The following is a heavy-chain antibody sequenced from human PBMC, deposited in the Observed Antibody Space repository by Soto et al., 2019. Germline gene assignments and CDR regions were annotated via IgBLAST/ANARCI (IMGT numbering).Heavy chain of an antibody. V-gene: IGHV4-38-2*01. D-gene: IGHD1-1*01. Sequence: SETLSLTCAVSGYSISSGYYWGWIRQPPGKGLEWIGSIYHSGSTYYNPSLKSRVTISVDTSKNQFSLKLSSVTAADTAVYYCATGHKYYYYYYGMDVWGQGTTVTVSS. J-gene: IGHJ6*02. CDR1: GYSISSGYY. CDR3: ATGHKYYYYYYGMDV. CDR2: IYHSGST.